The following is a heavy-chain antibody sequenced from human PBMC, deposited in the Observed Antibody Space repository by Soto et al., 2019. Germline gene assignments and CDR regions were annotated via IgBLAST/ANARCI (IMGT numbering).Heavy chain of an antibody. J-gene: IGHJ4*02. CDR1: GFTFSSYS. D-gene: IGHD4-17*01. CDR2: ISSGSSTI. V-gene: IGHV3-48*01. CDR3: ARVARQQTTLTDGY. Sequence: EVQLVESGGGLVQPGGSLRLSCAASGFTFSSYSMSWVRQAPGKGLEWVSYISSGSSTIYDADSVKGRFTISRDNAKNSLYLHMNSLRAEDTAVYDCARVARQQTTLTDGYWGQGTLVTVSS.